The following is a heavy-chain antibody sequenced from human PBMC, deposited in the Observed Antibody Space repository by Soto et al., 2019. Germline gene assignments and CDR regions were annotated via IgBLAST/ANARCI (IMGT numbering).Heavy chain of an antibody. CDR2: ISYDGSNK. V-gene: IGHV3-30-3*01. CDR3: ARDGVIAVHRIHGRGV. Sequence: LRLSCAASGFTFSSDAMHWVRQALGKGLEWVAVISYDGSNKYYADSVKGRFTISRDNSKNTLYLQMNSLRAEDTTVYYLARDGVIAVHRIHGRGVCGRRSTVSASS. D-gene: IGHD1-26*01. CDR1: GFTFSSDA. J-gene: IGHJ6*01.